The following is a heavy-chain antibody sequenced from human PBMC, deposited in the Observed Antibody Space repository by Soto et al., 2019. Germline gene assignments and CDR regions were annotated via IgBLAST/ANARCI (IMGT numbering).Heavy chain of an antibody. D-gene: IGHD3-22*01. Sequence: GSGPTLVNPTQTLTLTCTFSGFSLSTSGMCVSWIRQPPGKALEWLALIDWDDDKYYSTSLKTRLTISKDTSKNQVVLTMTNMDPVDTSTYYCARRTYYYDSSGYLFDYWGQGTLVTVSS. J-gene: IGHJ4*02. CDR2: IDWDDDK. V-gene: IGHV2-70*01. CDR3: ARRTYYYDSSGYLFDY. CDR1: GFSLSTSGMC.